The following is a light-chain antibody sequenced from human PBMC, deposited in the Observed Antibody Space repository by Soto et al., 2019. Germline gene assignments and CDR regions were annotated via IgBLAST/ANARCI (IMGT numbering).Light chain of an antibody. CDR2: DAS. CDR1: QSISTW. Sequence: EIRMTQSASNLSASAGDAVNMXCRASQSISTWMAWYQQKPGKAPKLLIFDASSLRSGGPSRFSGSGSVTEFTRTISSRQPDDFATYYGQQYDSYSWTFGQGTKVDIK. J-gene: IGKJ1*01. V-gene: IGKV1-5*01. CDR3: QQYDSYSWT.